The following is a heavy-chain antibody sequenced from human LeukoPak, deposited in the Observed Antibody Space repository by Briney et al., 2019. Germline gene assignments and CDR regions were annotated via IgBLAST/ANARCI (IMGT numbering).Heavy chain of an antibody. Sequence: GGSLRLSCAASGFTFSSYGMHWVRQAPGKGLEWVSLISTSGRTHYADSVKGRFTISRDNSKNTLYLQMNTLRVDDTAIYYCAKDLDSSGSYESPGDYWGQGTQVTVSS. CDR2: ISTSGRT. J-gene: IGHJ4*02. CDR1: GFTFSSYG. V-gene: IGHV3-NL1*01. CDR3: AKDLDSSGSYESPGDY. D-gene: IGHD6-19*01.